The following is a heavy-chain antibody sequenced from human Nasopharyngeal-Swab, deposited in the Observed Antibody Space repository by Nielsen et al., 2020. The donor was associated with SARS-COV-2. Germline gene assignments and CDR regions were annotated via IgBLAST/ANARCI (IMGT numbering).Heavy chain of an antibody. D-gene: IGHD3-22*01. V-gene: IGHV4-34*01. CDR3: ARQARTYYYDNSGYYFDY. Sequence: GSLRLSCAVYGGSFSGYYWSWIRQPPGKGLEWIGEINHSGSTNYNPSLKSRVTISVDTSKNQFSLKLSSVTAADTAVYYCARQARTYYYDNSGYYFDYWGQGTLVTVS. CDR2: INHSGST. J-gene: IGHJ4*02. CDR1: GGSFSGYY.